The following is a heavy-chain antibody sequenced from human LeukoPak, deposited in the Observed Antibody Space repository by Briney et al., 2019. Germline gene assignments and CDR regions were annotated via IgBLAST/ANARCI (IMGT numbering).Heavy chain of an antibody. D-gene: IGHD3-3*01. V-gene: IGHV1-2*02. CDR2: INPNSGGT. J-gene: IGHJ4*02. Sequence: ASVKVSCKASGYTFTGYYMHWVRQAPGQGLEWMGWINPNSGGTNYAQKFQGRVTMTRDTSISTAHMELSRLRSDDTAVYYCARASYYDFWSGYYPFDYWGQGTLVTVSS. CDR3: ARASYYDFWSGYYPFDY. CDR1: GYTFTGYY.